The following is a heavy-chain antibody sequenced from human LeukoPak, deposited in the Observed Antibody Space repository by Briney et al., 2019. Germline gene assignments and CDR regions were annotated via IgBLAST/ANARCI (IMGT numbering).Heavy chain of an antibody. J-gene: IGHJ3*02. Sequence: ASVKVSCKASGYTFTDYFIHWIRQAPGQGLEWVGWINPNSGATSYAQKFQGRVTMTRDTSINTGNMELTGLRFDDTAVYYCARELSAVGRWGAFDMWGQGTMVTVSS. D-gene: IGHD6-13*01. CDR2: INPNSGAT. CDR3: ARELSAVGRWGAFDM. V-gene: IGHV1-2*02. CDR1: GYTFTDYF.